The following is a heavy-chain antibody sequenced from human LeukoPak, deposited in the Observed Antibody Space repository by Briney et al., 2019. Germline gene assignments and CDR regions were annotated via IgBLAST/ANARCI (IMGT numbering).Heavy chain of an antibody. CDR1: GYTFTSYY. CDR2: INPSGGST. J-gene: IGHJ3*02. D-gene: IGHD3-3*01. Sequence: ASVKVSCKASGYTFTSYYMHWLRQAPGQGLEWMGIINPSGGSTSYAQKFQGRVTMTRDTSTSTVYMELSRLRSEDTAVYYCAADTYYDFWSGPIWAFDIWGQGTMVTVSS. V-gene: IGHV1-46*01. CDR3: AADTYYDFWSGPIWAFDI.